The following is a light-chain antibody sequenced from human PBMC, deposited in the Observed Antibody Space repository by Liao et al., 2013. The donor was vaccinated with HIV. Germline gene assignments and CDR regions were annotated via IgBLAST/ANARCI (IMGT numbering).Light chain of an antibody. Sequence: SYELTQPPSLSVSPGQTARITCSGDALPNQYAYWYQLRPGQAPVLVTYKDSQRPSGIPVRFSGSNSGNTATLTISGTQPVDEAEYFCQAWDSSAEVVFGGGTTLTVL. V-gene: IGLV3-25*02. J-gene: IGLJ2*01. CDR2: KDS. CDR3: QAWDSSAEVV. CDR1: ALPNQY.